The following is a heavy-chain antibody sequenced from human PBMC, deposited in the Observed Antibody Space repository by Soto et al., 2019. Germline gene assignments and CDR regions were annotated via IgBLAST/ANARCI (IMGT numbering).Heavy chain of an antibody. J-gene: IGHJ6*02. Sequence: SETLSLTCTDSGGSISSYYWSWIRQPPGKGLEWIGYIYYSGSTNYNPSLKSRVTISVDTSKNQFSLKLSSVTAADTAVYYCARERCSGGSCEYYYGMDVWGQGTTVTVSS. V-gene: IGHV4-59*01. CDR3: ARERCSGGSCEYYYGMDV. CDR1: GGSISSYY. CDR2: IYYSGST. D-gene: IGHD2-15*01.